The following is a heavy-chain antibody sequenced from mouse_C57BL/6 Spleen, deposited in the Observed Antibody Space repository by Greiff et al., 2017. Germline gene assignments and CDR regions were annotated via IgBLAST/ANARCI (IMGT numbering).Heavy chain of an antibody. CDR2: FYPRDGST. J-gene: IGHJ2*01. Sequence: VQLQQSGPELVKPGASVKLSCKASGYTFTSYDINWMKQRPGQGLEWIGWFYPRDGSTKYNKKFKGKATLTVDTSSSTAYMELHSLTTEDSAVYFCASGRLRRGDYWGQGTTLTVSS. V-gene: IGHV1-85*01. CDR1: GYTFTSYD. CDR3: ASGRLRRGDY. D-gene: IGHD2-4*01.